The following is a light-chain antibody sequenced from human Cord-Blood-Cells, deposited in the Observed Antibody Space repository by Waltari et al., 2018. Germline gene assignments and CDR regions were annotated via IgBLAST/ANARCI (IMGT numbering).Light chain of an antibody. CDR3: CSYAGSSTFRV. V-gene: IGLV2-23*03. J-gene: IGLJ2*01. Sequence: QSALTQPASVSGSPGQSITISCTGTSSDVGSYNLVSWYQQHPGKAPRLMIYEGSKRTSGVSNRFSGSKSGNTDSLTISWLQAEDEADYYCCSYAGSSTFRVFGGGTKLTVL. CDR2: EGS. CDR1: SSDVGSYNL.